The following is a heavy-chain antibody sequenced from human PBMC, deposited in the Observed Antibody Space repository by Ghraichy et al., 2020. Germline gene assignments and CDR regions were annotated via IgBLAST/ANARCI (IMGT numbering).Heavy chain of an antibody. CDR2: IDWDDDK. CDR3: TRMDV. J-gene: IGHJ6*04. CDR1: GFSLSTGGMR. V-gene: IGHV2-70*04. Sequence: SGPTLVKPTQTLTLTCTFSGFSLSTGGMRVSWVRQPPGKALEWLARIDWDDDKFYSTSLKTRLTISQDTSRNQVVLTMTNMDPVDTGTYFCTRMDVWGNGTTVSVSS.